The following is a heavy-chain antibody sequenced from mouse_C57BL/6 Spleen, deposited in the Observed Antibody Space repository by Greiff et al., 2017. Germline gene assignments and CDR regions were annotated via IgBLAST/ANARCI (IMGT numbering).Heavy chain of an antibody. CDR3: ARSIRGAMDY. Sequence: VQLQESGAELVRPGTSVKVSCKASGYAFTNYLIEWVKQRPGQGLEWIGVINPGSGGTNYNEKFKGKATLTADKSSSTAYMQLSSLTSEDSAVYFCARSIRGAMDYWGQGTSVTVSS. J-gene: IGHJ4*01. CDR2: INPGSGGT. CDR1: GYAFTNYL. V-gene: IGHV1-54*01. D-gene: IGHD3-2*02.